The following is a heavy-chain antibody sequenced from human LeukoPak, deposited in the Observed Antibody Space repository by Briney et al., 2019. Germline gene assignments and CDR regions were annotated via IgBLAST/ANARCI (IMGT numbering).Heavy chain of an antibody. CDR1: GFTFSSYA. Sequence: GGSLRLSCAASGFTFSSYAMSWVRQAPGKGLEWVSLISWDGGSTYYADSVKGRFTISRDNSKNSLYLQMNSLRTEDNALYYCAKDMGHYYDSSAIDYWGQGTLVTVSS. CDR3: AKDMGHYYDSSAIDY. CDR2: ISWDGGST. V-gene: IGHV3-43*01. D-gene: IGHD3-22*01. J-gene: IGHJ4*02.